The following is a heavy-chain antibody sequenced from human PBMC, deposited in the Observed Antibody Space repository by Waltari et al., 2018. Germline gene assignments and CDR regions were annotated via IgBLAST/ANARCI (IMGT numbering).Heavy chain of an antibody. Sequence: EVQLLESGGDLVQPGGSLRLSCTVSGFIFSSYAMPWVRQAPGKGLGWVSGISYNGGTTYYADSVKARFTISRDNSRNTLFLQMNSLRAEDTAVDYCARDQFGLAAVRALLSWGRGTLVTVSS. J-gene: IGHJ4*02. CDR3: ARDQFGLAAVRALLS. CDR1: GFIFSSYA. CDR2: ISYNGGTT. D-gene: IGHD6-13*01. V-gene: IGHV3-23*01.